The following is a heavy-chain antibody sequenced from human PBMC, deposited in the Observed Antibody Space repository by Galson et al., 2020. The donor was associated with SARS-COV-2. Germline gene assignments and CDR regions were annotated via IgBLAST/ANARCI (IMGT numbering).Heavy chain of an antibody. CDR3: AVYYYGSGTADY. D-gene: IGHD3-10*01. CDR2: INPNSGGT. J-gene: IGHJ4*02. Sequence: ASVKVSCKASGYTFTGYYMHWVRQAPGQGLEWMGWINPNSGGTNYAQKFQGRVTMTRDTSISTAYMELSRLRSDDTAVYYCAVYYYGSGTADYWGQGTLVTVSS. V-gene: IGHV1-2*02. CDR1: GYTFTGYY.